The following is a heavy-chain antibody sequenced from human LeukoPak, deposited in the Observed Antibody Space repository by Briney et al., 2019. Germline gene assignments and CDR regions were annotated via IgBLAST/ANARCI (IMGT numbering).Heavy chain of an antibody. V-gene: IGHV3-64*01. CDR3: ARSTAIVVTPVDY. J-gene: IGHJ4*02. CDR2: TSSNGGST. CDR1: GFTFSSYA. Sequence: GGSLRLSCAASGFTFSSYAKHWVRQAPGKGLEYVSATSSNGGSTYYANSVKGRFTISRDNSKNTLYLQMGSLRAEDMAVYYCARSTAIVVTPVDYWGQGTLVTVSS. D-gene: IGHD4-23*01.